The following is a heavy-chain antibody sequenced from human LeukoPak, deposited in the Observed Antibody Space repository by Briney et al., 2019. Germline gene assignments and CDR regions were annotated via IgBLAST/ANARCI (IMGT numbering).Heavy chain of an antibody. CDR2: ISSSSSYI. J-gene: IGHJ4*02. CDR3: ARVRTSYFDY. CDR1: YS. Sequence: YSXKXVRQAPGKGREGVSSISSSSSYIYYADSVKGRFTISRDNAKNSLYLQMNSLRAEDTAVYYCARVRTSYFDYWGQGTLVTVSS. D-gene: IGHD2-2*01. V-gene: IGHV3-21*01.